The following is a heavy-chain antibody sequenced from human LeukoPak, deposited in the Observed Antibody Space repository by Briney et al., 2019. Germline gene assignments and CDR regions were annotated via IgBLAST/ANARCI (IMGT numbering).Heavy chain of an antibody. CDR1: GFTFSTYA. D-gene: IGHD3/OR15-3a*01. CDR3: AKGTSLSRFVP. V-gene: IGHV3-23*01. Sequence: PGGSLRLSCAASGFTFSTYAMSWVRQAPGKGLEWVSAISGSGGSTYSADSVKGRFTISRDNSKNTLYLQMNSLRAEDTAVYYCAKGTSLSRFVPWGQGTLVTVSS. CDR2: ISGSGGST. J-gene: IGHJ5*02.